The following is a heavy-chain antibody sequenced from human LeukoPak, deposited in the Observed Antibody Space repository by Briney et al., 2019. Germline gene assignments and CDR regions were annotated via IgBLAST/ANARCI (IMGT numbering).Heavy chain of an antibody. D-gene: IGHD2-2*01. CDR3: AKVGCSSTSCYYNYYYYGMDV. CDR2: ISGSGRST. CDR1: GFTFSSYA. V-gene: IGHV3-23*01. J-gene: IGHJ6*02. Sequence: GGSLRLSCAASGFTFSSYAMSWVRQAPGKGLEWVTAISGSGRSTYYADSVKGRFTISRDNSKNTLYLQMNSLRAEDTAVYYCAKVGCSSTSCYYNYYYYGMDVWGQGTTVTVSS.